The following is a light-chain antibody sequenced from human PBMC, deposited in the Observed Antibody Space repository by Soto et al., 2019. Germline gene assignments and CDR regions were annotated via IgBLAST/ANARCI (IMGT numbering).Light chain of an antibody. Sequence: QSVLTQPPSASGTPGQRITISCSGSSSNIGDNPVNWYQQLPGAAPKLLIYINDQRPSGVPDRFSGSKSGTSASLAISGLQPEDEADYYCATWDGSLPGEVFGGGTKVTVL. J-gene: IGLJ2*01. CDR3: ATWDGSLPGEV. V-gene: IGLV1-44*01. CDR2: IND. CDR1: SSNIGDNP.